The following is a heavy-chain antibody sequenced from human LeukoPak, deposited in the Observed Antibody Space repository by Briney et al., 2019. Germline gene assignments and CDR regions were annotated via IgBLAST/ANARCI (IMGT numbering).Heavy chain of an antibody. V-gene: IGHV3-21*01. D-gene: IGHD1-1*01. CDR1: VFTFSSYS. CDR2: ISSSSSYI. CDR3: ARDWNDVQAY. Sequence: GGSLRLSCAASVFTFSSYSMNWVRQAPGKGLEWVSSISSSSSYIYYADSVKGRFTISRDNAKNSLYLQMNSLRAEDTAVYYCARDWNDVQAYWGQGTLVTVSS. J-gene: IGHJ4*02.